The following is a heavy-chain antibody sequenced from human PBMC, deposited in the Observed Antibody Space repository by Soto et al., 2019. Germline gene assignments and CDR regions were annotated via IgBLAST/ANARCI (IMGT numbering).Heavy chain of an antibody. CDR2: ILVDGRT. CDR3: AKATATGGGAFDI. D-gene: IGHD2-8*02. V-gene: IGHV3-23*01. Sequence: PGGSLRLYCAASGFICSSYDMSWVRQAPGKGLEWVSTILVDGRTFYVDSVKGRFTISRDSSKNTVYLQMNSLTAGDTALYYCAKATATGGGAFDICGQGTMVTVSS. CDR1: GFICSSYD. J-gene: IGHJ3*02.